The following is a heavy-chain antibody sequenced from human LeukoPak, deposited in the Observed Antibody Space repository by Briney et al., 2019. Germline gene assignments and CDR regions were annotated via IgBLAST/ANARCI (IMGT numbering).Heavy chain of an antibody. D-gene: IGHD5-18*01. CDR1: GFTFSSHA. Sequence: GGSLRLSCAASGFTFSSHAMSWVRQAPGKGLEWVSAISGSGGSTYYADSVKGRFTISRDNSKNTLYLQMNSLRAEDTAVYYCSKDLGKLSNAFDIWGQGTMVTVSS. CDR2: ISGSGGST. J-gene: IGHJ3*02. V-gene: IGHV3-23*01. CDR3: SKDLGKLSNAFDI.